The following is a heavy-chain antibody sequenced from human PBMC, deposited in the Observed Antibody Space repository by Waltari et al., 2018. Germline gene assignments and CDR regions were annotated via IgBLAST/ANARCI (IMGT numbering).Heavy chain of an antibody. CDR2: IYYSGST. CDR1: GGSISSYY. Sequence: QVQLQESGPGLVKPSETLSLTCTVSGGSISSYYWSWIRQPPGKGLEWIGYIYYSGSTNYNPPLKSRVTISVDTSKNQFSLKLSSVTAADTAVYYCARINIVVVPAAIVRWFDPWGQGTLVTVSS. V-gene: IGHV4-59*01. CDR3: ARINIVVVPAAIVRWFDP. D-gene: IGHD2-2*02. J-gene: IGHJ5*02.